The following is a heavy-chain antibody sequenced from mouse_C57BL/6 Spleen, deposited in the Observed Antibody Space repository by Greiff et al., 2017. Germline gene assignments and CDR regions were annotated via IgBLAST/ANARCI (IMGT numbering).Heavy chain of an antibody. J-gene: IGHJ3*01. CDR1: GYTFTDYE. CDR3: TKIDSNNGESLAY. D-gene: IGHD2-5*01. CDR2: IDPETGGT. V-gene: IGHV1-15*01. Sequence: VQLQQSGAELVRPGASVTLSCKASGYTFTDYEMHWVKQTPVHGLDWIGAIDPETGGTAYNQKFKGKAILTADKSSSTAYMELRSLTSEDSAVYYCTKIDSNNGESLAYWGQGTLVTVSA.